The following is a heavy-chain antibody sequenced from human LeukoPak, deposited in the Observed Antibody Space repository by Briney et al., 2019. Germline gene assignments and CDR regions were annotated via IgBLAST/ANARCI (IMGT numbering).Heavy chain of an antibody. D-gene: IGHD2-15*01. J-gene: IGHJ4*02. CDR3: ARWTATQVVDY. Sequence: PSETLSLTCTVSGGSISSSSYYWGWIRQPPGKGLEWIGSIYYSGSTYYNPSLKSRVTISVDTSKNQFSLKLSSVTAADTAVYYCARWTATQVVDYWGQGTLVTVSS. V-gene: IGHV4-39*07. CDR1: GGSISSSSYY. CDR2: IYYSGST.